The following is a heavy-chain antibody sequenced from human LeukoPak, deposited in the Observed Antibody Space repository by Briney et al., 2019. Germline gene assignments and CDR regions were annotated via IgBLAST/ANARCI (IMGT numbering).Heavy chain of an antibody. CDR1: SGSISSYY. V-gene: IGHV4-59*01. CDR2: IYYSGST. D-gene: IGHD3-22*01. CDR3: ARGKTYYDISKDAFDI. J-gene: IGHJ3*02. Sequence: PSETLSLTCTVSSGSISSYYWSWIRQPPGKGLEWIVYIYYSGSTNYNPSLKSRVTISVDTSKNQFSLKLSSVTAADTAVYYCARGKTYYDISKDAFDIWGQGTMVTVSS.